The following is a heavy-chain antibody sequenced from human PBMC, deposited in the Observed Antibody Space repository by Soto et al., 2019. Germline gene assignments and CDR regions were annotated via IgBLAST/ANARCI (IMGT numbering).Heavy chain of an antibody. J-gene: IGHJ5*02. D-gene: IGHD6-19*01. CDR3: AKSGSRGCYGWFEP. CDR1: GFSLRTSGVG. CDR2: IYWNDDK. Sequence: GSGPTLVNRTHTLTLTCIFSGFSLRTSGVGVGWIRQPPGKAMEWLGFIYWNDDKRYSPSLKSRLTITKDTSKNQVGLTMTNTGPLETATYYCAKSGSRGCYGWFEPCGQGTLVTVCS. V-gene: IGHV2-5*01.